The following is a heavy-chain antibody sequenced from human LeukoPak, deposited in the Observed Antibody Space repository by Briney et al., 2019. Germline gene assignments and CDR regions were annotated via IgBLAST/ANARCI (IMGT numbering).Heavy chain of an antibody. V-gene: IGHV4-39*07. CDR3: ANELAAAGTGDWFDP. CDR2: IYYTGSMYYNPSSGTT. J-gene: IGHJ5*02. Sequence: SETLSLTCTVSGGSISGSAYYWGWIRQPPGKGLEWIGSIYYTGSMYYNPSSGTTYYNPSLKSRVTISVDTSKNQFSLKLSSVTAADTAVYYCANELAAAGTGDWFDPWGQGTLVTVSS. D-gene: IGHD6-13*01. CDR1: GGSISGSAYY.